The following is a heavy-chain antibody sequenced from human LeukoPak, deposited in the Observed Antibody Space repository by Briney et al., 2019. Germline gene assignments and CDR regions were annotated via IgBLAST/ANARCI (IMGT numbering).Heavy chain of an antibody. CDR1: GDSFSTSY. J-gene: IGHJ4*02. CDR2: NYTSGST. CDR3: ARDLGYDSSGYHY. Sequence: SETLSLTCAVSGDSFSTSYWTWIRQPAGKGLEWIGRNYTSGSTNYNPSLKSRVTMSIDTSKKQFSLKLSSVTAADTAVYYCARDLGYDSSGYHYWGQGTLVTVSS. V-gene: IGHV4-4*07. D-gene: IGHD3-22*01.